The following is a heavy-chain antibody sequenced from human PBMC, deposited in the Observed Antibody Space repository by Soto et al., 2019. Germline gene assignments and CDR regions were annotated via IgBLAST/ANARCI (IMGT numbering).Heavy chain of an antibody. J-gene: IGHJ6*02. D-gene: IGHD5-12*01. CDR1: GYTFTGYY. CDR2: INPNSGGT. CDR3: ARDRGYSGYDDSSGWYIRYYYGMDV. Sequence: ASVKVSCKASGYTFTGYYMHWVRQAPGQGLEWMGWINPNSGGTNYAQKFQGWVTMTRDTSISTAYMELSRLRSDDTAVYYCARDRGYSGYDDSSGWYIRYYYGMDVWGQGTTVTVSS. V-gene: IGHV1-2*04.